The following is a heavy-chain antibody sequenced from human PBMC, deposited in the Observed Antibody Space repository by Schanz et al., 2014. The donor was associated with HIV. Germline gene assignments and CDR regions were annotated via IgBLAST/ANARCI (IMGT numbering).Heavy chain of an antibody. J-gene: IGHJ6*02. D-gene: IGHD4-17*01. Sequence: QVQLVESGGGVVQPGRSLKLSCAASGFTFDSYGMHWVRQAPGKGLEWVALISYDGSNKYYADSVKGRFTTSRDNSKNTLFLQMNSLRAEDSAVYYCAKSSDYGWGGYGMDVWGQGTTVTVSS. CDR1: GFTFDSYG. V-gene: IGHV3-30*18. CDR2: ISYDGSNK. CDR3: AKSSDYGWGGYGMDV.